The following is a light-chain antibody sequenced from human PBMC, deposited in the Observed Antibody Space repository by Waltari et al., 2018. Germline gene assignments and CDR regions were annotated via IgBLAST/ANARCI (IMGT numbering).Light chain of an antibody. Sequence: DIVMTQSPDSLAVFLGERATINCKSSQRVLYSSNNNNYVAWYQQKPGQPPKLLFYWASTRESGVPDRFSGGGSGTDFTLTISSLQAEDVAVYYCQQYSNPPPEFNFGPGTRVEIK. CDR1: QRVLYSSNNNNY. V-gene: IGKV4-1*01. CDR3: QQYSNPPPEFN. CDR2: WAS. J-gene: IGKJ3*01.